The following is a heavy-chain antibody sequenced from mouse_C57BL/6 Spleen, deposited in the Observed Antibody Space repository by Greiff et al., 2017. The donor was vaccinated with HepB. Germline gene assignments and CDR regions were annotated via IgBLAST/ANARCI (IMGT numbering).Heavy chain of an antibody. V-gene: IGHV5-4*03. CDR2: ISDGGSYT. CDR3: ARAGGQLRGYAMDY. CDR1: GFTFSSYA. Sequence: DVKLVESGGGLVKPGGSLKLSCAASGFTFSSYAMSWVRQTPEKRLEWVATISDGGSYTYYPDNVKGRFTISRDNAKNNLYLQMSHLKSEDTAMYYCARAGGQLRGYAMDYWGQGTSVTVSS. D-gene: IGHD3-2*02. J-gene: IGHJ4*01.